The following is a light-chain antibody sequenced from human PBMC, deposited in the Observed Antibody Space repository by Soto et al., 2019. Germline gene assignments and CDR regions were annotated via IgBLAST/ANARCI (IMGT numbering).Light chain of an antibody. J-gene: IGKJ1*01. CDR3: QQYDNWPPWT. V-gene: IGKV3-15*01. CDR2: GAS. Sequence: EIVMTQSPATLSVSPGERATLSCRASQNIDKKLAWYQQKSGQAPRLLIYGASTRATEIPARFSGSGSGTEFTLTISSLQPEDFAVYYCQQYDNWPPWTFGQGTKVEIK. CDR1: QNIDKK.